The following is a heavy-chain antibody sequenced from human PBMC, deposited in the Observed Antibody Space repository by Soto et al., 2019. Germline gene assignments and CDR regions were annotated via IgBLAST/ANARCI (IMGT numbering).Heavy chain of an antibody. Sequence: GGSLRLSCAASGFTFTSYSMNWVRQAPGKGLERVSYIRGTTHYADSVKSRFTISRDNARSSLYLQMNSLRADDTAVYYCARDDSFAFDIWGQGTMVTVSS. V-gene: IGHV3-48*01. J-gene: IGHJ3*02. D-gene: IGHD2-21*01. CDR3: ARDDSFAFDI. CDR1: GFTFTSYS. CDR2: IRGTT.